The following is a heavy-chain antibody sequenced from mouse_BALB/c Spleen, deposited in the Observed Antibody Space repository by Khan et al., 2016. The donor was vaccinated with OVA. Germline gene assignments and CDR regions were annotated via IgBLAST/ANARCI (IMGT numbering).Heavy chain of an antibody. V-gene: IGHV1-4*01. CDR2: INPRSGYT. CDR3: ARRTTGYTMDY. J-gene: IGHJ4*01. D-gene: IGHD2-14*01. Sequence: QVRLQQSGAELARPGASVRMSCKASGYTFTSNTMHWVKKRPGQGLEWIGYINPRSGYTNFNQNFKDKATLTADKSSSTAYMQLSSLTSEDSAVYDCARRTTGYTMDYWGQGTAVTVSS. CDR1: GYTFTSNT.